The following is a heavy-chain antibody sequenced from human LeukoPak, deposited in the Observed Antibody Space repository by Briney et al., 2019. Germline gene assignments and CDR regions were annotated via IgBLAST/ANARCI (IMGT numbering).Heavy chain of an antibody. Sequence: SQTLSLTCTVSGGSISSGGYYWSWIRQPPGKGLEWIGYIYYGGSTNYNPSLKSRVTISVDTSKNQFSLKLSSVTAADTAVYYCARTVVIAIDDYYYMDVWGKGTTVTVSS. CDR2: IYYGGST. CDR3: ARTVVIAIDDYYYMDV. J-gene: IGHJ6*03. CDR1: GGSISSGGYY. D-gene: IGHD2-21*01. V-gene: IGHV4-61*08.